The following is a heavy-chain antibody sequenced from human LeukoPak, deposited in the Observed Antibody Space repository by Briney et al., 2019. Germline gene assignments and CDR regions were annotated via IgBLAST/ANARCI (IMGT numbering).Heavy chain of an antibody. V-gene: IGHV1-18*01. D-gene: IGHD7-27*01. CDR3: ASRKLGNDY. CDR2: ISAYNGNT. CDR1: GYTFTSYG. J-gene: IGHJ4*02. Sequence: APVKVSCKASGYTFTSYGISWVRQAPGQGLEWMGWISAYNGNTNYAQKLQGRVTITADESTSTAYMELSSLRSEDTAVYYCASRKLGNDYWGQGTLVTVSS.